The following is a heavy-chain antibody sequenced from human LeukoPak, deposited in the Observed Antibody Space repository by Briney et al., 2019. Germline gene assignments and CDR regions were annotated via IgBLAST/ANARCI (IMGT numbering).Heavy chain of an antibody. CDR1: GFTFSSYG. J-gene: IGHJ3*02. CDR3: AKGSVVPMVRGVIGYDAFDI. Sequence: GGALRLSCAASGFTFSSYGMHWVRQAPGKGLEWVAFIRYDGSNKYYADSAKGRFTISRDNSKNTLYLQMNSLRAEDTAVYYCAKGSVVPMVRGVIGYDAFDIWGQGTMVTVSS. CDR2: IRYDGSNK. V-gene: IGHV3-30*02. D-gene: IGHD3-10*01.